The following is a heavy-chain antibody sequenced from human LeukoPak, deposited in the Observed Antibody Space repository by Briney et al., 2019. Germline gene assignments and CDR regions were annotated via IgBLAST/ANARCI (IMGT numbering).Heavy chain of an antibody. CDR1: GGSISSYY. J-gene: IGHJ4*02. CDR2: IYYSGST. Sequence: PSETLSLTCTVSGGSISSYYWSWIRRPPGKGLEWIGYIYYSGSTNYNPSLKSRVTISVDTSKNQFSLKLSSVTAADTAVYYCASSIWGSALSYFDYWGQGTLVTVSS. CDR3: ASSIWGSALSYFDY. D-gene: IGHD7-27*01. V-gene: IGHV4-59*01.